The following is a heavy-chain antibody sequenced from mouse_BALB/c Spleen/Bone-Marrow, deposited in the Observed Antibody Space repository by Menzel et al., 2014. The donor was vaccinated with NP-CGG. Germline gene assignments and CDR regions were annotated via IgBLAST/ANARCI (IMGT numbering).Heavy chain of an antibody. V-gene: IGHV5-12-2*01. CDR2: ISNGGGST. Sequence: EVNVVDSGGGLVQPGGSLKLSCAASGFTFSSYTMSWVRQTPEKRLEWVAYISNGGGSTYYPDTVKGRFTISRDNAKNTLYLQMSSLKSEDTAMYYCARRSAATYYFDYWGQGTTLTVSS. J-gene: IGHJ2*01. CDR1: GFTFSSYT. CDR3: ARRSAATYYFDY. D-gene: IGHD1-2*01.